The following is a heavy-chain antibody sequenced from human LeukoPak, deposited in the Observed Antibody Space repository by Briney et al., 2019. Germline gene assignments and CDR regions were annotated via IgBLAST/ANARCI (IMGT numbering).Heavy chain of an antibody. Sequence: PSETLSLTCAVYGGSFSGYYWSWIRQPPGKGLEWIGEINHSGSTNYNPSLKSRVTISVDTSENQFSLKLSSVTAADTAVYYCARKRTGKHPDYWGQGTLVTVSS. J-gene: IGHJ4*02. CDR3: ARKRTGKHPDY. D-gene: IGHD1-14*01. CDR2: INHSGST. V-gene: IGHV4-34*01. CDR1: GGSFSGYY.